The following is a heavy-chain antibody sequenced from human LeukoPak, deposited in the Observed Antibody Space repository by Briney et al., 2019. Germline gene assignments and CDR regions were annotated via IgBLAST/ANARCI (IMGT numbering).Heavy chain of an antibody. J-gene: IGHJ5*02. CDR2: INSDGGGA. V-gene: IGHV3-74*01. CDR1: GFTFGSYA. CDR3: ARDVPHNWFDT. Sequence: GGSLRLSCAASGFTFGSYAMSWVRQAPGKGLVWISRINSDGGGAIYADSVKGRFTVSRDNAKNTLYLQMNSLRAEDTAVYYCARDVPHNWFDTWGQGTLVTVSS.